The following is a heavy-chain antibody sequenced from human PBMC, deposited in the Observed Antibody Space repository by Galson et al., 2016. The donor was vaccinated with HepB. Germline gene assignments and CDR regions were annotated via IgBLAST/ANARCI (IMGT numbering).Heavy chain of an antibody. CDR3: AGGGRFFDY. D-gene: IGHD3-3*01. V-gene: IGHV3-48*04. CDR2: IDSISGTT. J-gene: IGHJ4*02. Sequence: SLRLSCAASGLTFSTYAMSWVRQAPGKGLEWVSFIDSISGTTYYADSVKGRFTISRDNAKNSLYLQMNSLRAEDTAVYYCAGGGRFFDYWGQGTLVTVSS. CDR1: GLTFSTYA.